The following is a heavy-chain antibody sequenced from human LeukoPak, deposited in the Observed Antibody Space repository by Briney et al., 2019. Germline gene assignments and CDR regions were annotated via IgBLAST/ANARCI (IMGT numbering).Heavy chain of an antibody. Sequence: PGGSLRLSCAASGFTFSSYWMSWVRQGPGRGLEWVSAISGSGGSTYYADSVKGRFTISRDNSKNTLYLQMNSLRAEDTAVYYCATGRYGWPHPYYFDYWGQGTLVTVSS. J-gene: IGHJ4*02. CDR1: GFTFSSYW. CDR2: ISGSGGST. CDR3: ATGRYGWPHPYYFDY. D-gene: IGHD4-17*01. V-gene: IGHV3-23*01.